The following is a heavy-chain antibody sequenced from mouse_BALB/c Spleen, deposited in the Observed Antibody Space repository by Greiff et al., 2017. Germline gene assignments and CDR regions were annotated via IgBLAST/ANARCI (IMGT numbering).Heavy chain of an antibody. V-gene: IGHV5-6*01. D-gene: IGHD2-3*01. J-gene: IGHJ4*01. CDR1: GFTFSSYG. CDR2: ISSGGSYT. CDR3: AMGYDGYRCAMDY. Sequence: EVKLMESGGDLVKPGGSLKLSCAASGFTFSSYGMSWVRQTPDKRLEWVATISSGGSYTYYPDSVKGRFTISRDNAKNTLYLQMSSLKSEDTAMYYCAMGYDGYRCAMDYWGQGTSVTVSS.